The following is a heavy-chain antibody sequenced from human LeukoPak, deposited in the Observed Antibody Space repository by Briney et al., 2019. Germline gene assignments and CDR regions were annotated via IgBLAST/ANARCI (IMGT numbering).Heavy chain of an antibody. CDR1: GGSISSGSYY. J-gene: IGHJ4*02. CDR3: ARLMPAAGKDY. Sequence: PSETLSLTCTVSGGSISSGSYYWSWIRQPAGKGLEWIGRIYTSGSTNYNPSLESRVTISVDTSKNQFSLKLSSVTAADTAVYYCARLMPAAGKDYWGQGTLVTVSS. V-gene: IGHV4-61*02. D-gene: IGHD6-13*01. CDR2: IYTSGST.